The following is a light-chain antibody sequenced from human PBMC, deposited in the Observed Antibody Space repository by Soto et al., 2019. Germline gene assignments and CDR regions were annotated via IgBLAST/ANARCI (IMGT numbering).Light chain of an antibody. Sequence: QSVLTQPPSASGSPGQSVTISCTGTSXDVGTHGYVSWYQQHAGKAPKLMIYDVTKRPSGVPDRFSGSKSANTASLTVSGLQAEDEADYYCMCYAGGNNWVFGGGTKVTVL. CDR2: DVT. CDR3: MCYAGGNNWV. V-gene: IGLV2-8*01. CDR1: SXDVGTHGY. J-gene: IGLJ3*02.